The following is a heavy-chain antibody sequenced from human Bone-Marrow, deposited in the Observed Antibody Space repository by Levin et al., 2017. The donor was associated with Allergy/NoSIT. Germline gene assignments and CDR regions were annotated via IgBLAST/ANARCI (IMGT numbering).Heavy chain of an antibody. CDR2: ISGSDDST. D-gene: IGHD3-10*01. J-gene: IGHJ6*02. V-gene: IGHV3-23*01. Sequence: GESLKISCAASGFTFFNYAMSWVRQAPGKGLEWVSGISGSDDSTYYADSVKGRFTNSRDSSKNTLYLQMNSLRAEDTAVYFCVKELLWFGEADVWGQGTTVTVSS. CDR3: VKELLWFGEADV. CDR1: GFTFFNYA.